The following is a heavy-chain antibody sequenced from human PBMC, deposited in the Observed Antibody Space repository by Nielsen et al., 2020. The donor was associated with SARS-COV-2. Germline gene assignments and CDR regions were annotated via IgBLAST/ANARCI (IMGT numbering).Heavy chain of an antibody. CDR2: INPNSGGT. J-gene: IGHJ1*01. D-gene: IGHD3-16*01. CDR1: GYTFTGYY. CDR3: ARPQGDGLEYFQH. V-gene: IGHV1-2*06. Sequence: ASVKVSCKASGYTFTGYYMHWVRQAPGQGLEWMGRINPNSGGTNYAQKFQGRVTMTRDTSISTAYMELSSLRSEDTAVYYCARPQGDGLEYFQHWGQGTLVTVSS.